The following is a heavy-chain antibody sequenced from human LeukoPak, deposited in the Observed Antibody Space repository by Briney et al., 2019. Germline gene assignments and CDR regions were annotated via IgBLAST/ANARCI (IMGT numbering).Heavy chain of an antibody. Sequence: GGALRLSCAAAGCTFSDYYMSWIRQAPGKGLEGVSYISGSGSVIYYAESVKGRFTISRDNAKNSLYLQMNSLRAEDTAVYYCARGLRREPWYFDLWGRGTLVTVSS. V-gene: IGHV3-11*04. D-gene: IGHD1-26*01. J-gene: IGHJ2*01. CDR1: GCTFSDYY. CDR2: ISGSGSVI. CDR3: ARGLRREPWYFDL.